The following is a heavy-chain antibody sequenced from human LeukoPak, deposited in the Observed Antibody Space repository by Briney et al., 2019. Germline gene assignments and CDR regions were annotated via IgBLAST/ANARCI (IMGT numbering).Heavy chain of an antibody. Sequence: SETLSLTCTVAGGSISSYYWSWIRQPAGKGLEWIGRIYTSGSTNYNPSLKSRVTMSVDTSKNQFSLKLSSVTAADTAVYYCARGSDFWSGYYVRGDYFDYWGQGTLVTVSS. CDR3: ARGSDFWSGYYVRGDYFDY. V-gene: IGHV4-4*07. CDR1: GGSISSYY. CDR2: IYTSGST. J-gene: IGHJ4*02. D-gene: IGHD3-3*01.